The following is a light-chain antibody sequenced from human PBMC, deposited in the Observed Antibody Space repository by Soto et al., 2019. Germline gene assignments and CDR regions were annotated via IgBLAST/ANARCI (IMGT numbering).Light chain of an antibody. V-gene: IGLV2-8*01. J-gene: IGLJ1*01. CDR2: EVT. CDR3: SSYAGSNIGV. Sequence: VLTQPPSASGSPGQSVTISCTGTSSDVGGHHYVSWYQQHPGKAPKLLIYEVTKRPSGVPDRFSGSKSGNTASLTVSGLQTEDEADYYCSSYAGSNIGVFGTGTKVTV. CDR1: SSDVGGHHY.